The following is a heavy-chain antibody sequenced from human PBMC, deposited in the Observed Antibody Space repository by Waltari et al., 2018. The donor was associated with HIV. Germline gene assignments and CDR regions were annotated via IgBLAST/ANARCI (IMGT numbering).Heavy chain of an antibody. CDR3: ARESKYSHKYYPLEY. CDR1: GHIFTDCA. CDR2: IADDGTRQ. V-gene: IGHV3-30-3*01. D-gene: IGHD5-12*01. J-gene: IGHJ4*02. Sequence: QVHLVESGGGVVQPGRSLTVFCSSSGHIFTDCALNWVRQARGKGVGLGAIIADDGTRQKYADAVGGRFTMSRDDFKNTLYRQKNSLRPGDTAVYYCARESKYSHKYYPLEYWGQGTLVSVSS.